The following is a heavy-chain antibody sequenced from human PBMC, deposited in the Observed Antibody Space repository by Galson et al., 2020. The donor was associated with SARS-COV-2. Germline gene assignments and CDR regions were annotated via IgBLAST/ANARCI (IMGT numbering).Heavy chain of an antibody. D-gene: IGHD1-1*01. CDR3: ARWAPTTNYFDH. Sequence: GGSLRLSCAASGFTFSNYAMNWVRQTPGKGLEWVTSVSASGDKTYYADSVKGRVTISRDNSKNTLYLRMSSLRADDTAVYYCARWAPTTNYFDHWGQGTLVSVSS. CDR2: VSASGDKT. J-gene: IGHJ4*02. V-gene: IGHV3-23*01. CDR1: GFTFSNYA.